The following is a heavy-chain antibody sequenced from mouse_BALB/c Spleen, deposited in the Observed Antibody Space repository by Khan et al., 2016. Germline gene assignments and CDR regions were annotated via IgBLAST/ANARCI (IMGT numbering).Heavy chain of an antibody. Sequence: VQLQESGPGLVAPSQSLSITCTVSGFSLTNSGVHWIRQPPGKGLEWLGVIWPGGSTDYNSALMSSLSITKDNSQNQVFLKRIRRQTDDRAMYYCARDDQDYDAWFADWGQGTLGIVSA. CDR3: ARDDQDYDAWFAD. CDR1: GFSLTNSG. CDR2: IWPGGST. V-gene: IGHV2-9*02. D-gene: IGHD2-4*01. J-gene: IGHJ3*01.